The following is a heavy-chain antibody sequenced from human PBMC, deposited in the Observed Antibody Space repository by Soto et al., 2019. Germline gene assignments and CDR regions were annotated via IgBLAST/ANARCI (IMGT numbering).Heavy chain of an antibody. CDR1: GGSFSGYY. CDR2: IHHRGST. CDR3: ARQGAVTGTSPILAY. J-gene: IGHJ4*02. Sequence: QVQLQQWGAGLLKPSETLSLTCAVYGGSFSGYYWSWIGQPPGKGLEWIGEIHHRGSTNYNPSLKSRVTISLDTSKNQFSLNLSSVTAADTAVYYCARQGAVTGTSPILAYWGQGSLVAVSS. V-gene: IGHV4-34*02. D-gene: IGHD6-19*01.